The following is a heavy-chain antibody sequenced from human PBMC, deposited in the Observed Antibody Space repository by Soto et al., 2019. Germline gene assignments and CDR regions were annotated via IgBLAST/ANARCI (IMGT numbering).Heavy chain of an antibody. D-gene: IGHD2-8*01. Sequence: SVKVSCKASGYTFTSYGISWVRQAPGQGLEWMGGIIPIFGTANYAQKFQGRVTITADKSTSTAYMELSSLRSEDTAVYYCAGGANQGYCTNGVCFYYYYYGMDVWGQGTTVTVSS. V-gene: IGHV1-69*06. J-gene: IGHJ6*02. CDR3: AGGANQGYCTNGVCFYYYYYGMDV. CDR2: IIPIFGTA. CDR1: GYTFTSYG.